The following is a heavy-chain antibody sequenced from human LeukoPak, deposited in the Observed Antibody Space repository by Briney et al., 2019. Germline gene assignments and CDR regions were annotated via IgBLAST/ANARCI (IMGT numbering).Heavy chain of an antibody. Sequence: PSETLSLTCTVSGGSISSYYWSWIRQPPGKGLEWIGHIYYGGSTNYNRSLKSRVTISVDTSKNQFSLKLSSVTAADTAVYYCARDLHYSGSSLYDYWGQGTLVTVSS. CDR1: GGSISSYY. D-gene: IGHD1-26*01. CDR3: ARDLHYSGSSLYDY. V-gene: IGHV4-59*01. CDR2: IYYGGST. J-gene: IGHJ4*02.